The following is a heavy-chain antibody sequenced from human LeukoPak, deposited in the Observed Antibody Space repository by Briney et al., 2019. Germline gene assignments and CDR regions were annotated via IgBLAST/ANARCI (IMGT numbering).Heavy chain of an antibody. D-gene: IGHD3-10*01. J-gene: IGHJ4*02. CDR1: GFTFSSYS. CDR2: IRNSGAST. V-gene: IGHV3-21*06. Sequence: PGESLRLSCVASGFTFSSYSTNWVRQAPGKGLEWVSSIRNSGASTDYADSVKGRFTISRDNAKNSLYLQMTSLRAEDTAVYYCARESRRYGSGSYPPDYWGRGTLVTVSS. CDR3: ARESRRYGSGSYPPDY.